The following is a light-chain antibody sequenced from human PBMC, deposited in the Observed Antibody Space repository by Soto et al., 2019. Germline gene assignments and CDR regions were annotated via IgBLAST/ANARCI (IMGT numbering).Light chain of an antibody. J-gene: IGLJ1*01. CDR3: AAWDDSLSGYYV. CDR1: SSNIGSNN. V-gene: IGLV1-44*01. Sequence: QSVLTQPPSASGTPGQRVTISCSGSSSNIGSNNVNWYQQLPGTAPKLLIYSNNQRPSGVPDRFSGSKSGTSASLAISGLQSEDEADYYCAAWDDSLSGYYVFGTGTKVTVL. CDR2: SNN.